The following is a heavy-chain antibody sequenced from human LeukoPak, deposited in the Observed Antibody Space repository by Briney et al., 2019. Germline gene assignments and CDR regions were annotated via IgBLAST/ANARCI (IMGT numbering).Heavy chain of an antibody. D-gene: IGHD2-21*01. CDR3: ARHIRTYYDY. CDR1: GFTFNNYW. Sequence: PGGSLRLSCAASGFTFNNYWMSWVRQAPGKALEWVANIKQDGSEKYYVDSVKGRFTISRDNAKNSLYLQMNSLRAEDTAVYYCARHIRTYYDYWGQGTLVTVS. CDR2: IKQDGSEK. J-gene: IGHJ4*02. V-gene: IGHV3-7*01.